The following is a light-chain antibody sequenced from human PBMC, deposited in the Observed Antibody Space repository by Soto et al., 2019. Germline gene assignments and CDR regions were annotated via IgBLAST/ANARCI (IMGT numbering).Light chain of an antibody. Sequence: HMTQSPSTLFAAVWSPVPITCRASQTINNCLAWYQQKPGKAPKLLISDASSLEPGVPSRFSGSGSGTEFTLSINSLQPDDFATYYCQQCYIYWTFGQGTKVDIK. CDR1: QTINNC. CDR2: DAS. CDR3: QQCYIYWT. V-gene: IGKV1-5*01. J-gene: IGKJ1*01.